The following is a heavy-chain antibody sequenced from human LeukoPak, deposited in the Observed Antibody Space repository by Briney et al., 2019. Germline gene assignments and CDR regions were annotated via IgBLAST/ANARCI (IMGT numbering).Heavy chain of an antibody. Sequence: GDSLKISCEGSGYSFTSYWIGWVRQMPGKGLEWMGVIFLGDSKTRYSPSFQGQVTISADTSSRTTYLQWSSLKAADTAVYYCARGTAGIFRVATPFDYWGQGTLVTVSS. J-gene: IGHJ4*02. CDR2: IFLGDSKT. CDR3: ARGTAGIFRVATPFDY. V-gene: IGHV5-51*03. CDR1: GYSFTSYW. D-gene: IGHD3-3*01.